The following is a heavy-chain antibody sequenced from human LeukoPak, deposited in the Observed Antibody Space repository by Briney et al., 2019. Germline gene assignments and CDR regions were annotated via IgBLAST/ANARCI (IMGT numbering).Heavy chain of an antibody. J-gene: IGHJ3*02. CDR3: ARVYYDSSGYYPKHAFDI. D-gene: IGHD3-22*01. CDR1: GYTFTSYY. Sequence: ASVKVSCKASGYTFTSYYMHWVRQAPGQGLEWMGIINPSGGSTSYAQKFQGRVTMTRDTSTSTVYMELSSLRSEDTAVYYYARVYYDSSGYYPKHAFDIWGQGTMVTVSS. CDR2: INPSGGST. V-gene: IGHV1-46*03.